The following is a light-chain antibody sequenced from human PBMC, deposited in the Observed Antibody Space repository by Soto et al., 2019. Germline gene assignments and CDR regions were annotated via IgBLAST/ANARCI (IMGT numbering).Light chain of an antibody. CDR1: QGIGST. Sequence: EIVMTQSPATLSVSPGEGATLSCRASQGIGSTLAWYQHKPGQTPRLLIYDASTRATGVPARFSGSGSGTDFTLTISSLEHEDFAVYYCQQYNNWPPTFGQGTRLEIK. CDR2: DAS. J-gene: IGKJ5*01. V-gene: IGKV3-15*01. CDR3: QQYNNWPPT.